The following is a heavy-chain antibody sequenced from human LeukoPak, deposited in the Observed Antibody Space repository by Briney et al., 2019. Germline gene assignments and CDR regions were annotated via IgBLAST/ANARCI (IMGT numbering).Heavy chain of an antibody. CDR3: AAEKYQDSRESH. CDR1: GLTFSSYW. V-gene: IGHV3-74*01. J-gene: IGHJ4*02. Sequence: GGSLRLSCAASGLTFSSYWMHWVRQAPGKGLVWVSRMNSDGSNRGYADSVKGRFTISRDNAKNTLYLQMNSLRAEDTAVYYCAAEKYQDSRESHWGQATLVTVFS. CDR2: MNSDGSNR. D-gene: IGHD3-22*01.